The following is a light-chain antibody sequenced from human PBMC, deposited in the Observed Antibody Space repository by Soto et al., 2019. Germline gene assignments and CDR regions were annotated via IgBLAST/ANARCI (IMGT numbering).Light chain of an antibody. Sequence: EIVMTQSPGTLSVSPGERATLSCRASQRVASNVAWYQQRPGQAPRLLIYGASTRATGIPARFSDSGSGTDFTLTISSLQSEDFAVYYCQQHSNWPLTFGQGTRLEIK. V-gene: IGKV3-15*01. CDR3: QQHSNWPLT. CDR1: QRVASN. J-gene: IGKJ5*01. CDR2: GAS.